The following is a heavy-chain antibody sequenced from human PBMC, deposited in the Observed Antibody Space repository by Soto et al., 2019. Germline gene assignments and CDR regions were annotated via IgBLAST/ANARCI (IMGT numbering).Heavy chain of an antibody. D-gene: IGHD7-27*01. CDR3: ARYWGPPVTYGYDS. CDR1: GGSVTSGGYY. CDR2: IYSSGDT. Sequence: QVQLQESGPGLVRPSQTLSLTCTVSGGSVTSGGYYWSWIRHCLGKGLEWIGYIYSSGDTYYNPTLNRRVAMSVDTSKNQFSLKSASVTVADTAIYYSARYWGPPVTYGYDSWGQGILVTVSS. J-gene: IGHJ5*01. V-gene: IGHV4-31*03.